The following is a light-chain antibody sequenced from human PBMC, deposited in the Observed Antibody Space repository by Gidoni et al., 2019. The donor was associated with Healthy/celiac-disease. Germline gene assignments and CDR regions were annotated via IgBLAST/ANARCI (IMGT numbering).Light chain of an antibody. J-gene: IGKJ4*01. V-gene: IGKV1-33*01. CDR1: QYSSNY. Sequence: IQMTQSPSSLSASVGDIVTITCHASQYSSNYVNWYQQKPGKAPKLLIYDASNLETGVPSRFSGSGSGTDFTFTISSLQPEDIATYYCQQYDNLPALTFGGGTKVEIK. CDR2: DAS. CDR3: QQYDNLPALT.